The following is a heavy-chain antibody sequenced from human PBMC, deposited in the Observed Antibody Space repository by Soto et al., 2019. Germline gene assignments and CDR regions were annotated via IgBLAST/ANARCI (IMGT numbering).Heavy chain of an antibody. CDR1: GFTFSSYA. CDR2: IGTSAGST. Sequence: GGSLRLSCAASGFTFSSYAMSWVRQAPGKGLEWVSAIGTSAGSTFYADSVRGRFTISRDNSIKTVYLQMNSLRAEDTAAYYCVKDPSGGYCSSTTCFYWGQGTLVTVSS. J-gene: IGHJ4*02. V-gene: IGHV3-23*01. CDR3: VKDPSGGYCSSTTCFY. D-gene: IGHD2-2*03.